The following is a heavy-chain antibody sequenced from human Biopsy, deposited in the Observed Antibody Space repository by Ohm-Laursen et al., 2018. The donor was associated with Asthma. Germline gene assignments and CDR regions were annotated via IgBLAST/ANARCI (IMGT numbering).Heavy chain of an antibody. D-gene: IGHD3-3*02. CDR3: ARTFHFWSPYHAEHYQL. Sequence: SLRLSCSASGFTFGDYWMSWVRQVSGRGLEWVANIKHDGSENNHVDSLEGRFTISRDNAKNSLYLQMNSLRAEDTAVYCCARTFHFWSPYHAEHYQLWGQGTLVTVSS. CDR2: IKHDGSEN. V-gene: IGHV3-7*01. CDR1: GFTFGDYW. J-gene: IGHJ1*01.